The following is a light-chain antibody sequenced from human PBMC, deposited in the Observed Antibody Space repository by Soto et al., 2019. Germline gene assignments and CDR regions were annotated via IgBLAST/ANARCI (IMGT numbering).Light chain of an antibody. CDR3: QVWDSGSDPHDV. V-gene: IGLV3-21*04. CDR1: NIGSKS. CDR2: YDS. Sequence: SYELTQPPSVSVAPGKTARITCGGNNIGSKSVHWYQQKPGQAPVLVIYYDSDRPSGIPERFSGSNSGNTATLTISRVEAGDEADYYCQVWDSGSDPHDVFGTGTKLTVL. J-gene: IGLJ1*01.